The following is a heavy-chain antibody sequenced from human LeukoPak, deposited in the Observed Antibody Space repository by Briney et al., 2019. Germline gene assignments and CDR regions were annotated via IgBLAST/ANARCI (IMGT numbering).Heavy chain of an antibody. CDR2: IKQDGSKK. J-gene: IGHJ4*02. CDR1: GFTSSNYW. CDR3: AGRSGSFDC. Sequence: GGSLRLSCAASGFTSSNYWMTWVRQAPGKGLEWVANIKQDGSKKNYVDSVKGRFTISRDNAKNSLHLQMNSLRVEDTAVYYCAGRSGSFDCWGQGTLVTVSA. V-gene: IGHV3-7*01. D-gene: IGHD3-10*01.